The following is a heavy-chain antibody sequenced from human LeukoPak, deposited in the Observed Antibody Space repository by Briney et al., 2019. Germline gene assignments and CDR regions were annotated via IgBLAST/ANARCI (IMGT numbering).Heavy chain of an antibody. Sequence: GGSLRLSCAASGFTVSSNYMSWVRQAPGKGLEWVSVIYSGGSTYYADSVKGRFTISRDNSKNTLYLQMNSLRAEDTAVYYCAKEQIFGVVVDAFDIWGQGTMVTVSS. J-gene: IGHJ3*02. CDR1: GFTVSSNY. D-gene: IGHD3-3*01. V-gene: IGHV3-53*01. CDR2: IYSGGST. CDR3: AKEQIFGVVVDAFDI.